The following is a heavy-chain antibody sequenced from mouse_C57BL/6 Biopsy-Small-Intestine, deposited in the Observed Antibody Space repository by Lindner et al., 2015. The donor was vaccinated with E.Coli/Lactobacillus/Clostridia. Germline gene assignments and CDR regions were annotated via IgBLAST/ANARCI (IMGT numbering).Heavy chain of an antibody. CDR3: AQDSGSFLDYYMDV. CDR2: INPYTGDT. V-gene: IGHV1-84*02. J-gene: IGHJ1*03. CDR1: GFAFTDKY. D-gene: IGHD1-1*01. Sequence: SVKVSCKASGFAFTDKYIHWVRQAPGQGLEWMGWINPYTGDTHYPQKFQGRVTVTRDTSITTVYMQLSRLKSDDTAMYFCAQDSGSFLDYYMDVWGKGTTVTVSS.